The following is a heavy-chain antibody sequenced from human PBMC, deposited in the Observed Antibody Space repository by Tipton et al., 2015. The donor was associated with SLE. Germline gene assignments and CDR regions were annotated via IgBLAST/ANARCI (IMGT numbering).Heavy chain of an antibody. CDR3: ARSFQH. CDR1: GGSFSGYY. V-gene: IGHV4-34*01. J-gene: IGHJ1*01. Sequence: VKPSETLSLTCAVYGGSFSGYYWSWIRQPPGKGLEWIGEINHSGSTNYNPSLKSRVTISVDTSKNQFSLKLSSVTAADTAVYYCARSFQHWGQGTLVTVSS. CDR2: INHSGST.